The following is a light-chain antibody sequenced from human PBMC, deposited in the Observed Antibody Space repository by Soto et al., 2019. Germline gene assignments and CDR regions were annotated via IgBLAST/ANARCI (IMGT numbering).Light chain of an antibody. Sequence: DIQMTQSPTSLSASVGDRVTITCRASQDIRNFVAWYQQKPGKAPKLLIYAASTLQSGVPSRFSGSGSGTDFTLTINSLQPEDAATYSCQKYSSVPVFGPGTKVEIQ. CDR1: QDIRNF. J-gene: IGKJ3*01. CDR2: AAS. CDR3: QKYSSVPV. V-gene: IGKV1-27*01.